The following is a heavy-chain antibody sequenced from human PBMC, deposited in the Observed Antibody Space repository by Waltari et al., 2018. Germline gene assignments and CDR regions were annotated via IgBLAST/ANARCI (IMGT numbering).Heavy chain of an antibody. CDR3: ARELFGVVSAFDI. D-gene: IGHD3-3*01. CDR2: IYYSGST. V-gene: IGHV4-31*03. J-gene: IGHJ3*02. Sequence: QVQLQESGPGLVKPSQTLSLTCTVSGGSICSGGYYWTWIRQHPGKGLEWIGYIYYSGSTYYNPSLKSRVTISVDTSKNQFSLKLSSVTAADTAVYYCARELFGVVSAFDIWGQGTMVTVSS. CDR1: GGSICSGGYY.